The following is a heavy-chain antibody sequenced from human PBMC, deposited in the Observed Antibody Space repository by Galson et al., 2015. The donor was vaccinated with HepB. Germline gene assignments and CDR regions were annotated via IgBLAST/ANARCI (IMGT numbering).Heavy chain of an antibody. Sequence: EWLALIYWGDSKRYSPSLKSRLTITKDTSKNQVVFTMTSMDPVDTATYYCAHKGSLNYPDYWGQGTLVTVAP. D-gene: IGHD6-13*01. CDR3: AHKGSLNYPDY. CDR2: IYWGDSK. J-gene: IGHJ4*02. V-gene: IGHV2-5*02.